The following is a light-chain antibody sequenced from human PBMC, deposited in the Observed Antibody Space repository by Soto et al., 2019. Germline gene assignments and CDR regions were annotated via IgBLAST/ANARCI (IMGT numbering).Light chain of an antibody. CDR2: DAS. CDR1: QSISSH. V-gene: IGKV3-11*01. J-gene: IGKJ4*01. Sequence: EIVLTQSPATLSLSPGERATVSCRASQSISSHLAWYQQKPGQAPGLLIYDASNRATGSPVRFSGSGSGTDFTLTISNLDPEDFAVYYCQQRSNWPLTFGGGTKVEIQ. CDR3: QQRSNWPLT.